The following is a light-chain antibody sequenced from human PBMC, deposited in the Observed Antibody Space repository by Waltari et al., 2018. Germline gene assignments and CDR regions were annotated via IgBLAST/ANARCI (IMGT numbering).Light chain of an antibody. CDR1: SSDVGSYNY. Sequence: QSALTQPASVSGSPGQSITISCTGTSSDVGSYNYVSWYQQHSGKVPKVIIYDVSNWPSGVSNRFSGSKSGNTASLTISGLQAEDEADYYCSLYTTSSVLFGGGTKLTVL. CDR2: DVS. CDR3: SLYTTSSVL. V-gene: IGLV2-14*03. J-gene: IGLJ2*01.